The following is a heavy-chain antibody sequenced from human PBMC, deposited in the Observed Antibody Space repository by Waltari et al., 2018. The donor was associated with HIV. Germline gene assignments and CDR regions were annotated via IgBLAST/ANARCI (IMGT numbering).Heavy chain of an antibody. J-gene: IGHJ6*02. Sequence: EEQLFESGGGLVPPGGSLRRSCAASGFAFSKFVMNWVRQAPGKGPEWVSGISPASTNIYYADSVKGRFTIYRDNSRSTLYLQMNSLRAEDTATYYCAKDHPGNYYHIYGMDVWGQGTTVSVTS. CDR3: AKDHPGNYYHIYGMDV. CDR2: ISPASTNI. CDR1: GFAFSKFV. D-gene: IGHD3-10*01. V-gene: IGHV3-23*01.